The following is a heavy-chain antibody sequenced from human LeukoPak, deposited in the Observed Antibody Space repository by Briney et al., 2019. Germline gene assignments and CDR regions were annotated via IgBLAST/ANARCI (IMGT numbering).Heavy chain of an antibody. J-gene: IGHJ4*02. Sequence: GGSLRLSCAASGFTFSSYAMSRVRQAPGKGLEWVSAISGSGGSTYYADSVKGRFTISRDNSKNTLYLQMNSLRAEDTAVYYCAKGSLMIAFGGVIVYWGQGTLVTVSS. CDR3: AKGSLMIAFGGVIVY. CDR1: GFTFSSYA. V-gene: IGHV3-23*01. CDR2: ISGSGGST. D-gene: IGHD3-16*02.